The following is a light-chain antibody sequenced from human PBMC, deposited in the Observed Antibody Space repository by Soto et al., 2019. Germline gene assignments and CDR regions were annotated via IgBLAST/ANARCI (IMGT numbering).Light chain of an antibody. CDR3: QQRSVWPIT. J-gene: IGKJ5*01. V-gene: IGKV3-11*01. Sequence: EIVLTQSPGTLSLYPGERATPSCRASQSVGTYLAWYQQKPGQAPRLLIYDASHRATGVPARFSGSGSGTDFTLTISSLEAEDSAVYYCQQRSVWPITFGQGTRLEIK. CDR2: DAS. CDR1: QSVGTY.